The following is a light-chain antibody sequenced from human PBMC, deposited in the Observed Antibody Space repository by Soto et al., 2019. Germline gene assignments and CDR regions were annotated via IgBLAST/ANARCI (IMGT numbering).Light chain of an antibody. V-gene: IGKV1-17*03. CDR2: AAS. Sequence: DIQMTQSPSAMSASVGDRVNITCRASQDISNYLAWFQLKPGKVPKRLMHAASTLQSGVPSRFSGSASGTDFTLTISSLQPEDFGTYYCLQYGLGPLTFGRGTKVDIK. CDR3: LQYGLGPLT. J-gene: IGKJ1*01. CDR1: QDISNY.